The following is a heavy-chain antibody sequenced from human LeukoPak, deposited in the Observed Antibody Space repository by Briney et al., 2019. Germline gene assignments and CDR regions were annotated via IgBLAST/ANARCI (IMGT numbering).Heavy chain of an antibody. CDR3: ALGLRYCSSTSCYPYAFDI. D-gene: IGHD2-2*01. V-gene: IGHV3-23*01. Sequence: GESLRLSCVASGFTFSSYVMSWVRQAPGKGLEWVSGIGGSGGSTYYADSVKGRFTISRDNSKNTLYVQMNSLRAADTAVYYCALGLRYCSSTSCYPYAFDIWGQGTMVTVSS. CDR2: IGGSGGST. J-gene: IGHJ3*02. CDR1: GFTFSSYV.